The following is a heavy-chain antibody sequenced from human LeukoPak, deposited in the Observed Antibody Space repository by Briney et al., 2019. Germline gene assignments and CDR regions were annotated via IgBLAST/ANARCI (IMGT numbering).Heavy chain of an antibody. Sequence: PGGSLRLSCVASGLTFSDTNLAWIRQAPGKGLEWISYIRGVPTDLYYADSVKGRFTISRDNAKNSLYLQMNSLRAEDTAIYYCARRARDFGDSHAFAVWGQGTMVTV. CDR3: ARRARDFGDSHAFAV. CDR2: IRGVPTDL. J-gene: IGHJ3*01. D-gene: IGHD4-17*01. V-gene: IGHV3-11*01. CDR1: GLTFSDTN.